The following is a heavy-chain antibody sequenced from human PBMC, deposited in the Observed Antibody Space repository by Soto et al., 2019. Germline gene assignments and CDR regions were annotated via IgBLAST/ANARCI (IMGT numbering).Heavy chain of an antibody. CDR2: ISGSGGST. D-gene: IGHD2-2*01. J-gene: IGHJ3*02. CDR3: AKILAVPVPAFDI. CDR1: GFTISSYA. Sequence: GGSLRLSCAASGFTISSYAMSWVRQAPGKGLEWVSAISGSGGSTYYADSVKGRFTISRDNSKNTLYLQMNTLRAEDMAVYFCAKILAVPVPAFDIWGQGTMVTVSS. V-gene: IGHV3-23*01.